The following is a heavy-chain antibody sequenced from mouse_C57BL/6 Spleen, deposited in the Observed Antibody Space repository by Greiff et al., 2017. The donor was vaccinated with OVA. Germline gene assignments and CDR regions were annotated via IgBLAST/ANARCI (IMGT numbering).Heavy chain of an antibody. D-gene: IGHD2-1*01. J-gene: IGHJ4*01. CDR1: GFTFSDYG. CDR3: ASFYYGNYYAMDY. CDR2: ISSGSSTI. Sequence: EVKLVESGGGLVKPGGSLKLSCAASGFTFSDYGMHWVRQAPEKGLEWVAYISSGSSTIYYADTVKGRFTISRDNAKNTLFLQMTSLRSEDTAMYYCASFYYGNYYAMDYWGQGTSVTVSS. V-gene: IGHV5-17*01.